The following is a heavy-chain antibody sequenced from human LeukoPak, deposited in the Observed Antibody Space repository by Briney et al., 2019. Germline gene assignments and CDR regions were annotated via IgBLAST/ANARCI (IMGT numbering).Heavy chain of an antibody. Sequence: ASVKVSCKASGYTFTSYAMNWVRQAPGQGLEWMGWINPNSGGTNYAQKFQGRVTMTRDTSISTAYMELSRLRSDDTAVYYCARRDSSGWVYFDYWGQGTLVTVSS. J-gene: IGHJ4*02. CDR3: ARRDSSGWVYFDY. V-gene: IGHV1-2*02. CDR2: INPNSGGT. CDR1: GYTFTSYA. D-gene: IGHD6-19*01.